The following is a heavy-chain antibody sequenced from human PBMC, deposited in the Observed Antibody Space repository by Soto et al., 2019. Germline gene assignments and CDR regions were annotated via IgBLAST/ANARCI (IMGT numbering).Heavy chain of an antibody. Sequence: EVQLVESGGGLVKPGGSLRLSCAASGSTFSSYSMNWVRQAPGKGLEWVSSISSSSSYIYYADSVKGRFTISRDNAKNSLYLQMNSLRAEDTAVYYCARDIRRYSSTLGYWGQGTLVTVSS. J-gene: IGHJ4*02. CDR3: ARDIRRYSSTLGY. CDR2: ISSSSSYI. CDR1: GSTFSSYS. V-gene: IGHV3-21*01. D-gene: IGHD6-13*01.